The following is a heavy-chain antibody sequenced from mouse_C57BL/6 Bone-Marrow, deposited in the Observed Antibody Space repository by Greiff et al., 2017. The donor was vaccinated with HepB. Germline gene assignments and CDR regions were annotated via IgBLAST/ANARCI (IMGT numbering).Heavy chain of an antibody. J-gene: IGHJ1*03. V-gene: IGHV1-82*01. CDR3: ARRDLYGSSYKYFDV. CDR2: IYPGDGDT. D-gene: IGHD1-1*01. CDR1: GYAFSSSW. Sequence: QVQLQQSGPELVKPGASVKISCKASGYAFSSSWMNWVKQRPGKGLEWIGRIYPGDGDTNYNGKFKGKATLTADKSSSTAYMQLSSLTSEDSAVYFCARRDLYGSSYKYFDVWGTGTTVTVSS.